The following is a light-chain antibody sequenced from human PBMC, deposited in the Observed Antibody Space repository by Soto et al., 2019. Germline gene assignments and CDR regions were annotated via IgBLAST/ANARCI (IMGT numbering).Light chain of an antibody. V-gene: IGKV3-20*01. CDR3: QHYGSSPPSI. J-gene: IGKJ3*01. Sequence: EIVLTQSPGTLSLSPGERATLSCRASQSLSSNYLAWYQHKPGRAPSLLIYDASHRAPGIPDRFIGSGSGTDFTLIISRLEPEDYAVYYCQHYGSSPPSIFGPGSEVDIK. CDR1: QSLSSNY. CDR2: DAS.